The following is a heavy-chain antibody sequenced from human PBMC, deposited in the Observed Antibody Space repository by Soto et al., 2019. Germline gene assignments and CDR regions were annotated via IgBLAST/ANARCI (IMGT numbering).Heavy chain of an antibody. CDR1: GGTFSSYA. Sequence: GASVKVSCKASGGTFSSYAISWVRQAPGQGLEWMGGIIPIFGTANYAQKFQGRVTITADESTSTAYMELSSLRSEDTAVYYCARDRRQQLVLPYYYYGMDVWAKGPRSPSP. CDR3: ARDRRQQLVLPYYYYGMDV. D-gene: IGHD6-13*01. V-gene: IGHV1-69*13. J-gene: IGHJ6*02. CDR2: IIPIFGTA.